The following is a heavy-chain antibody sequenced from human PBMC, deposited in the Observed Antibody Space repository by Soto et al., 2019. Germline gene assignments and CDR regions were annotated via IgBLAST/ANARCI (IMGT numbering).Heavy chain of an antibody. J-gene: IGHJ4*02. CDR3: ARDSWGVDY. V-gene: IGHV3-30-3*01. Sequence: GGSLRLSCAASGFTFSAYAMHWVRQAPGKGLEWLAMISYDGSNNYFADSVKGRFTISRDNSKNTLYLQMNSLRAEDTAVYYCARDSWGVDYWGQGTLVTVSS. D-gene: IGHD3-16*01. CDR1: GFTFSAYA. CDR2: ISYDGSNN.